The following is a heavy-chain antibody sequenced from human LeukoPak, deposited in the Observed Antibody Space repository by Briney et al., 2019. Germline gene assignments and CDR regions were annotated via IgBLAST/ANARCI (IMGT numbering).Heavy chain of an antibody. CDR3: AREEYDFWSGYSYYFDY. Sequence: GASVKVSCKASGYTFTGYYMHWVRQAPGQGLEWMGRINPNSGGTNCAQKFQDRVTMSRDTSISTAYMELSRLRSDDTAVYYCAREEYDFWSGYSYYFDYWGQGTLVTVSS. J-gene: IGHJ4*02. V-gene: IGHV1-2*06. D-gene: IGHD3-3*01. CDR1: GYTFTGYY. CDR2: INPNSGGT.